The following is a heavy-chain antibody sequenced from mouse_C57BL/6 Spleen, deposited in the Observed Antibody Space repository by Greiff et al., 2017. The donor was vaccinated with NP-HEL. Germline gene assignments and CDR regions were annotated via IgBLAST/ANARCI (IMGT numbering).Heavy chain of an antibody. CDR2: IDPYDSET. CDR1: GYTFTGYW. Sequence: QVQLQQPGAELVRPGSSVKLSCKASGYTFTGYWMLWVRQRPIKGLEWIGNIDPYDSETHYIQKFKDKATLTVDKSSSTAYMQLSSLTSEDSAVYYCARGGWSYYFDYWGQGTTLTVSS. CDR3: ARGGWSYYFDY. D-gene: IGHD1-1*02. V-gene: IGHV1-52*01. J-gene: IGHJ2*01.